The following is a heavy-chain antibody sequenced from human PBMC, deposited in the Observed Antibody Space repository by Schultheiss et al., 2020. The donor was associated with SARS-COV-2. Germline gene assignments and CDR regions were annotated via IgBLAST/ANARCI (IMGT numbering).Heavy chain of an antibody. CDR3: AKGDHMVRGVIDY. CDR2: ISYDGSNK. D-gene: IGHD3-10*01. Sequence: GGSLRLSCAASGFTFSSYGMHWVRQAPGKGLEWVAVISYDGSNKYYADSVKGRFTISRDNSKNTLYLQMNSLRAEDTAVYYCAKGDHMVRGVIDYWGQGTLVTVSS. J-gene: IGHJ4*02. V-gene: IGHV3-30*18. CDR1: GFTFSSYG.